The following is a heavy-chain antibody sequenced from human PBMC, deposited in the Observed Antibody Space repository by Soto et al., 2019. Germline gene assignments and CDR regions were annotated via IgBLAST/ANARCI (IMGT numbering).Heavy chain of an antibody. D-gene: IGHD5-12*01. Sequence: GPSVKVSCKASGYTFTSYDINWVRQATGQGLEWMGRMNPNSGNTGYAQKFQGRVTMTRNTSISTAYMELSSLRSEDTAVYYCARYSGYDSDFDYWGQGTLVTVSS. CDR3: ARYSGYDSDFDY. V-gene: IGHV1-8*01. CDR1: GYTFTSYD. CDR2: MNPNSGNT. J-gene: IGHJ4*02.